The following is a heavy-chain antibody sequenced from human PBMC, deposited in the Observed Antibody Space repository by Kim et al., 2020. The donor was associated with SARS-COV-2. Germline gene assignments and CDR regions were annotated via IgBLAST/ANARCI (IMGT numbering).Heavy chain of an antibody. V-gene: IGHV1-3*01. J-gene: IGHJ5*02. Sequence: ASVKVSCKASGYTFTSYAMHWVRQAPGQRLEWMGWINAGNGNTKYSQKFQGRVTITRDTSASTAYMELSSLRSEDTAVYYCARGLDYDILTGYYNWFDPWGQGTLVTVSS. CDR1: GYTFTSYA. CDR2: INAGNGNT. CDR3: ARGLDYDILTGYYNWFDP. D-gene: IGHD3-9*01.